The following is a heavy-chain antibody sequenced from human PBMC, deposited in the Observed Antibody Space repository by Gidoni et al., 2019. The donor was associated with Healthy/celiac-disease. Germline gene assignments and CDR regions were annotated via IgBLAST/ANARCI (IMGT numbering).Heavy chain of an antibody. Sequence: QVQLQESGPGLVKPSETLSLTCTVSVGSISSTYWTWSRQPPGKGLEWIGYIYYSGSTTYNPSLKSRVTISVDTSKNQFSLKLSSVTAADTAVYYCARAVYCSSTSCYEDYYYYYMDVWGKGTTVTVSS. J-gene: IGHJ6*03. CDR2: IYYSGST. CDR1: VGSISSTY. V-gene: IGHV4-59*01. D-gene: IGHD2-2*01. CDR3: ARAVYCSSTSCYEDYYYYYMDV.